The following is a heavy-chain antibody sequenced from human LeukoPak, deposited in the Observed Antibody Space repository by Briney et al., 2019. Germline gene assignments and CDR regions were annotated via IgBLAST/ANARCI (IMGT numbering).Heavy chain of an antibody. Sequence: PGGSLRLSCAASGFTFSSYGMHWVRQAPGKGLEWVAFIRYDGSNKYYADSVKGRFTISRDNSKNTLYLQMNSLRAEDTAVYYCAKDYDFWSGYLWGAFDIWGQGTMVTVSS. V-gene: IGHV3-30*02. CDR1: GFTFSSYG. CDR3: AKDYDFWSGYLWGAFDI. D-gene: IGHD3-3*01. J-gene: IGHJ3*02. CDR2: IRYDGSNK.